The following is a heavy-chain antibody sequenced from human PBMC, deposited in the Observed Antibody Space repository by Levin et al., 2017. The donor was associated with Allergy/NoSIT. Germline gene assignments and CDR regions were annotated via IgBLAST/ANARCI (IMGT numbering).Heavy chain of an antibody. CDR1: GFTFRDYW. CDR3: TREGGWHGSDYNWFDP. CDR2: INSDGSNT. D-gene: IGHD6-19*01. V-gene: IGHV3-74*01. Sequence: GESLKISCEASGFTFRDYWMHWVRQAPGKGLVWVSRINSDGSNTNYADSVKGRFTISRDSAKNTLYLQMNNLRDEDTAVYYCTREGGWHGSDYNWFDPWGQGTLVTVSS. J-gene: IGHJ5*02.